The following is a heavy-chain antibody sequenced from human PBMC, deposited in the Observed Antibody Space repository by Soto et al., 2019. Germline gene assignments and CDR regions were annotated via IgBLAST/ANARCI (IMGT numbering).Heavy chain of an antibody. CDR3: ARDRPYDSSGYVHY. J-gene: IGHJ4*02. Sequence: LSLTCAVSGYSISSGYYWGWIGQPPGKGLEWIGSIYHSGSTYYNPSLKSRVTISVDTSKNQFSLKLSSVTAADTAVYYCARDRPYDSSGYVHYWGQGTRVNVYS. D-gene: IGHD3-22*01. CDR1: GYSISSGYY. V-gene: IGHV4-38-2*02. CDR2: IYHSGST.